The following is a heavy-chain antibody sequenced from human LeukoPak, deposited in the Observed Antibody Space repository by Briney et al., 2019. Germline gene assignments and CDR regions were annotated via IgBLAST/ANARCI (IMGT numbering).Heavy chain of an antibody. D-gene: IGHD3-10*01. CDR3: ARAATMVRGVIGGMDV. CDR1: GFTFSSYS. J-gene: IGHJ6*02. V-gene: IGHV3-21*01. CDR2: ISSSSSYI. Sequence: GGSLRLSCAAFGFTFSSYSMNWVRQAPGKGLEWVSSISSSSSYIYYADSVKGRFTISRGNAKNSLYLQMNSLRAEDTAVYYCARAATMVRGVIGGMDVWGQGTTVTVSS.